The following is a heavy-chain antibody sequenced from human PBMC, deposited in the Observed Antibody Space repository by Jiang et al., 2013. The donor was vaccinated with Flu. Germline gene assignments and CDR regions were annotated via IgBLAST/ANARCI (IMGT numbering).Heavy chain of an antibody. CDR3: ASFRDYGFALDL. J-gene: IGHJ3*01. Sequence: GSGLVKPSQTLSLTCTVSGGSIISGGYSWSWIRQPPGQGLEWVGYIYHSGSTYYNPSLKSRVTILVDRSKNHFSLELRSVTAADTAVYYCASFRDYGFALDLWGQGTMVTVSS. CDR2: IYHSGST. CDR1: GGSIISGGYS. D-gene: IGHD4-17*01. V-gene: IGHV4-30-2*01.